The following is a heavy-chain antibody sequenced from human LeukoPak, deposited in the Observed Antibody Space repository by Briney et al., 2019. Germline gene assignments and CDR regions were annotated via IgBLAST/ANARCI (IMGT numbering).Heavy chain of an antibody. CDR3: TRESGSYHGNDY. Sequence: ASVTVSCTTSGYTFNAYYVHWVRQAPGQGLEWMGRINPNNGATNYAQKLQGRVTITGNTSISTAYMELSSLRSDDTAVYYCTRESGSYHGNDYWGQGTLVTVSS. CDR2: INPNNGAT. V-gene: IGHV1-2*06. D-gene: IGHD1-26*01. CDR1: GYTFNAYY. J-gene: IGHJ4*02.